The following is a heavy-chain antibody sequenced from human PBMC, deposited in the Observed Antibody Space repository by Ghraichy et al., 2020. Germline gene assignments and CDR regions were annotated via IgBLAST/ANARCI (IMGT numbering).Heavy chain of an antibody. J-gene: IGHJ4*02. CDR2: INHSGST. V-gene: IGHV4-34*01. Sequence: SETLSLTCAVYGGSFSGYYWSWIRQPPGKGLEWIGEINHSGSTKYNPSLKSRVTISVDTSKNQFFLKLSSVTAADTAVYYCARGFVVYGYFDYWGQGTLVTVSS. CDR1: GGSFSGYY. D-gene: IGHD2/OR15-2a*01. CDR3: ARGFVVYGYFDY.